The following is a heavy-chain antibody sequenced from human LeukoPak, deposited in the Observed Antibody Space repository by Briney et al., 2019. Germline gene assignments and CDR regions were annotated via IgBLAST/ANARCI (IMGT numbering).Heavy chain of an antibody. CDR3: ARARGWEPNYYYYYMDV. V-gene: IGHV3-33*07. J-gene: IGHJ6*03. D-gene: IGHD1-26*01. Sequence: PGGSLRLSCIPSGFTFNSYAMFWVRQAPGKGLEWVSLIWYDGSNKYYADSVKGRFTISRDNSKNTLYLQMNRLRAEDTAVYYCARARGWEPNYYYYYMDVWGKGTTVTVSS. CDR1: GFTFNSYA. CDR2: IWYDGSNK.